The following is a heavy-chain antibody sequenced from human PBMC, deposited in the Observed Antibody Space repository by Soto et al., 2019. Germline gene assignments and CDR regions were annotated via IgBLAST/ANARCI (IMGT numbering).Heavy chain of an antibody. CDR2: INPSGGST. V-gene: IGHV1-46*03. CDR3: ARGFRNYDFWSGPNWFDP. J-gene: IGHJ5*02. CDR1: GYTFTSYY. Sequence: QVQLVQSGAEVKKPGASVKVSCKASGYTFTSYYMHWVRQAPGQGLAWMGIINPSGGSTSYAQKFQGRVTMTRDTSTSTVYMELSSLRSEDTAVYYCARGFRNYDFWSGPNWFDPWGQGTLVTVSS. D-gene: IGHD3-3*01.